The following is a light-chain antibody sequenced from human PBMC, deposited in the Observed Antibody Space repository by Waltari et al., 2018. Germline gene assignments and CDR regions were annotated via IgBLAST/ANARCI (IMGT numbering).Light chain of an antibody. CDR3: SSYTSSSTDVV. CDR2: EVS. V-gene: IGLV2-14*01. CDR1: SSDLGAYNY. J-gene: IGLJ2*01. Sequence: QSALTQPASVSGSPGQSITISCTGTSSDLGAYNYVSWYQQHPGKAPKLMIYEVSNRPSGVSNRFSGSKSGNTASLTISGLQAEDEADYYCSSYTSSSTDVVFGGGTKLTVL.